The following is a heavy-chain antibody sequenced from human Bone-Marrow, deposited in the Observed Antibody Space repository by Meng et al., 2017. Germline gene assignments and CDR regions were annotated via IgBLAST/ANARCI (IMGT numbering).Heavy chain of an antibody. Sequence: GESLKISCAASGFTFSSYWMHWVRQAPGKGLVWVSRINSDGSSTSYADSVKGRFTISRDNAKNTLYLQMNSLRADDTAVYYCARDLKVLGGYQLMYYYYGMDVWGQGTTVTVSS. J-gene: IGHJ6*02. CDR3: ARDLKVLGGYQLMYYYYGMDV. CDR2: INSDGSST. CDR1: GFTFSSYW. D-gene: IGHD2-2*01. V-gene: IGHV3-74*01.